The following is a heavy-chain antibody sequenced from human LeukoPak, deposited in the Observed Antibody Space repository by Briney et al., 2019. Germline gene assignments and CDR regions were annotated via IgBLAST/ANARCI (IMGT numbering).Heavy chain of an antibody. V-gene: IGHV1-69*13. CDR1: GGTFSSYA. CDR3: ASADTARVPFDY. J-gene: IGHJ4*02. D-gene: IGHD5-18*01. CDR2: TIPIFGTA. Sequence: ASVKVSCKASGGTFSSYAISWVRQALGQGLEWMGGTIPIFGTANYAQKFQGRVTIAADESTSTAYMELSSLRSEDTAVYYCASADTARVPFDYWGQGTLVTVSS.